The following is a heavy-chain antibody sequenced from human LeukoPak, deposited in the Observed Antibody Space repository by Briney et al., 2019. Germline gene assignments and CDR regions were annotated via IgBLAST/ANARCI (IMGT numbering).Heavy chain of an antibody. V-gene: IGHV4-61*02. CDR1: GGSISSGSYY. D-gene: IGHD6-13*01. CDR3: ARVTGYSSSSDYFDY. CDR2: IYTSGST. Sequence: SQTLSLTCTVSGGSISSGSYYWSWIRQPAGKGLEWIGRIYTSGSTNYNPSLKSRVTISVDTSKNQFSLKLSSVTAADTAVYYCARVTGYSSSSDYFDYWGQGTLVTVSS. J-gene: IGHJ4*02.